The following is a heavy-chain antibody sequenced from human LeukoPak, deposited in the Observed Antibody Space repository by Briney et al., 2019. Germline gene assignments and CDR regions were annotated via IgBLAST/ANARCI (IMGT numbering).Heavy chain of an antibody. CDR3: SKPLRTDSTGYFSSFCFDC. D-gene: IGHD3-22*01. J-gene: IGHJ4*02. Sequence: GGSLRLSCATSGFTFSSYAMSWVRQAPGKGLEWVSPLSGSGGSTYYADSVKGRFTISRDNSKKTLYLQMNSLRAEDTAIYYCSKPLRTDSTGYFSSFCFDCWGQGTLVTVSS. V-gene: IGHV3-23*01. CDR2: LSGSGGST. CDR1: GFTFSSYA.